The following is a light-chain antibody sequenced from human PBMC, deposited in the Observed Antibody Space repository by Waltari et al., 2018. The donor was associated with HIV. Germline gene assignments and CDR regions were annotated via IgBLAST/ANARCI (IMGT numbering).Light chain of an antibody. V-gene: IGKV1-5*03. J-gene: IGKJ1*01. CDR1: QSISSW. CDR3: QQYNSYSRT. CDR2: KAS. Sequence: DIQMTQSPSTLSASVGDRVTITCRASQSISSWLAWYQQKPGKAPNLLIYKASSVESGVPSRFSGSGSGTECTLTISSLQPDDFATYYCQQYNSYSRTFGQGTKVEIK.